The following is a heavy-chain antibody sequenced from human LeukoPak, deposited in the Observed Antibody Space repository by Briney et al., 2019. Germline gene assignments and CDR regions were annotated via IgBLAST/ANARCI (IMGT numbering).Heavy chain of an antibody. Sequence: PGGSLRLSCAASGFTVSRTYMSWVRQAPGKGLEWVSVLYSGGSTYYGDSVKGRFTVSRDDSKNTLYLQMNSLRAEDTAVYYCAKAGVVTRHWFDPWGQGTLVTVSS. D-gene: IGHD2-21*02. CDR1: GFTVSRTY. V-gene: IGHV3-53*01. CDR2: LYSGGST. J-gene: IGHJ5*02. CDR3: AKAGVVTRHWFDP.